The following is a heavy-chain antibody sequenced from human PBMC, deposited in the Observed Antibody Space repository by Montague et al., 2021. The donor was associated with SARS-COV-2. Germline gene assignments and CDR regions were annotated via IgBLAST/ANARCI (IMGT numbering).Heavy chain of an antibody. CDR1: GGSISSSSYY. CDR2: IYYSGST. CDR3: ARLHCSSTGCYCLFFAETSHFDY. V-gene: IGHV4-39*01. Sequence: SETLSLTCTVSGGSISSSSYYWGWIRQPPGKGLEWIGSIYYSGSTYYNPSLKSRVTISVDTSKNQFSLKLSSVTAADTAVYYCARLHCSSTGCYCLFFAETSHFDYWGQGTLVTVSS. D-gene: IGHD2-2*01. J-gene: IGHJ4*02.